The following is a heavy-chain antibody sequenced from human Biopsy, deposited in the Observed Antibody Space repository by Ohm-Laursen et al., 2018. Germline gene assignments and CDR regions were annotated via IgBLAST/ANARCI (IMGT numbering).Heavy chain of an antibody. Sequence: GTLSLTCTVSGGSISSDWWSWIRQTPGKGLEWIGYVYYSGTTTYNPSLRSRVTISVDTSMNQISLRLQSVTAADTAIYYFTKATNSTGWPYYYFYGIDIWGQGTTVTVSS. CDR3: TKATNSTGWPYYYFYGIDI. D-gene: IGHD2/OR15-2a*01. V-gene: IGHV4-59*01. CDR1: GGSISSDW. CDR2: VYYSGTT. J-gene: IGHJ6*02.